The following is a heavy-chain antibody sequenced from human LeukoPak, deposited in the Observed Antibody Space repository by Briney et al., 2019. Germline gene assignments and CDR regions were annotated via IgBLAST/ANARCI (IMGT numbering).Heavy chain of an antibody. CDR3: ASLNYYGSGSYSDY. CDR2: ISHSGST. D-gene: IGHD3-10*01. V-gene: IGHV4-4*02. J-gene: IGHJ4*02. CDR1: GGSISSSNW. Sequence: PSETLSLTCSVSGGSISSSNWWSWVRQPPGKGLEWIGEISHSGSTNYNPSLKSRVTILVDKSKRQFSLKLSSVTAADTAVYYCASLNYYGSGSYSDYWGQGTQVTVSS.